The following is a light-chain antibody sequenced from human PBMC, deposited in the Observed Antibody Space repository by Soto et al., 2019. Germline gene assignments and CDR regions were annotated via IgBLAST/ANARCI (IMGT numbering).Light chain of an antibody. V-gene: IGLV2-8*01. Sequence: QSALTQPPSASGSPGQSVTISCTGTSSDIGGYNSVSWYQQHPGKAPKVMIFEVSKRPSGVPDRFSGSKSGNTASLTVSGLQAEDEADYYCTSYAGASTLVFGGGTKLTVL. CDR3: TSYAGASTLV. J-gene: IGLJ2*01. CDR2: EVS. CDR1: SSDIGGYNS.